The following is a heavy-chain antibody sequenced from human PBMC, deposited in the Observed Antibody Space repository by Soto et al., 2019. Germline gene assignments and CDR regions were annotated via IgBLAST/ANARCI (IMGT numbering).Heavy chain of an antibody. CDR1: GGTFSSYT. CDR3: ARSSANYDILTVFDY. Sequence: SVKVSCKASGGTFSSYTISWVRQAPGQGLEWMGRIIPILGIANYAQKFQGRVTITADKSTSTAYMELSSLRSEDTAVYYCARSSANYDILTVFDYCGQGSLVTVSS. D-gene: IGHD3-9*01. J-gene: IGHJ4*02. CDR2: IIPILGIA. V-gene: IGHV1-69*02.